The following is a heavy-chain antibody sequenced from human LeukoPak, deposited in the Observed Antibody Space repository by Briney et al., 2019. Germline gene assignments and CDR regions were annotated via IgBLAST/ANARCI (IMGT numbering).Heavy chain of an antibody. J-gene: IGHJ4*02. Sequence: GGSLRLSCAASAFTFSGYWMDWVRQAPGKGLVWVARINNDGSSTTYADSVKGRFTISRDNAKNSLYLQVNSLRDEDTAVYYCAREFSSSSGSVSDYWGQGTLVTVSS. D-gene: IGHD6-6*01. V-gene: IGHV3-74*01. CDR1: AFTFSGYW. CDR3: AREFSSSSGSVSDY. CDR2: INNDGSST.